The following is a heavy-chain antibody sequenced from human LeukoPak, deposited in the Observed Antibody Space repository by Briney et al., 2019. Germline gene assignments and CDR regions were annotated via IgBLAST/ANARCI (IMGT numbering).Heavy chain of an antibody. CDR3: ARAILYDSSGYYYLYYYYGMDV. V-gene: IGHV4-34*01. Sequence: PSETLSLTCAVYGGSFSGYYWSWIRQPPGNGLEWIGEINHSGSTNYNPSLKSRVTISVDTSKNQFSLKLSSVTAADTAVYYCARAILYDSSGYYYLYYYYGMDVWGQGTTVTVSS. CDR2: INHSGST. D-gene: IGHD3-22*01. J-gene: IGHJ6*02. CDR1: GGSFSGYY.